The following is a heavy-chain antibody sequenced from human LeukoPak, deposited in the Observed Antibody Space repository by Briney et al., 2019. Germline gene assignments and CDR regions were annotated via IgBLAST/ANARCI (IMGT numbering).Heavy chain of an antibody. CDR2: ISSSSIYI. J-gene: IGHJ4*02. CDR1: GFTFSSYS. D-gene: IGHD1-26*01. Sequence: GGALRLSCAASGFTFSSYSMKWGRQAPGKGVGWVSSISSSSIYIYYADSVKGRFTISKDNAKNSLYLQMNSLRAEDTAVYYCARELIGRFDYWGQGTLVTVSS. CDR3: ARELIGRFDY. V-gene: IGHV3-21*01.